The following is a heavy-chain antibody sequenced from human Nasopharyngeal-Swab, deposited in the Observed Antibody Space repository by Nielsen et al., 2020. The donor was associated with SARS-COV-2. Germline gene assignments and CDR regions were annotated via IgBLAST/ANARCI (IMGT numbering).Heavy chain of an antibody. CDR2: IYYSGSA. CDR3: ARHGLSGITIFGVVIPKNWFDP. Sequence: PRRGLVWIGRIYYSGSAYYNPSLKSRVDIPVDTSMNQFSLTRSSVTAADTAVYYCARHGLSGITIFGVVIPKNWFDPWGQGTLVTVSS. V-gene: IGHV4-39*01. D-gene: IGHD3-3*01. J-gene: IGHJ5*02.